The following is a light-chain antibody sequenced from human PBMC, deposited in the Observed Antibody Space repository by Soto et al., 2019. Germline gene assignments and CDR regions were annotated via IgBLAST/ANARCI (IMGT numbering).Light chain of an antibody. Sequence: QTVLTQPASVSGSPGQSITISCTGTSSDVGSYNYVSWYQQHPGKAPKLMIYDVSNRPSGVSNRFSGSKSGNTASLTISGLQAEDEADYYCSSYTSSSTLVLFGGGTKVTVL. CDR2: DVS. J-gene: IGLJ2*01. V-gene: IGLV2-14*03. CDR3: SSYTSSSTLVL. CDR1: SSDVGSYNY.